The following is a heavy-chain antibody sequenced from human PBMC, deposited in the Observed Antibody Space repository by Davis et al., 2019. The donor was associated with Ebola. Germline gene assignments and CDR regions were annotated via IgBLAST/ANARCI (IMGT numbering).Heavy chain of an antibody. V-gene: IGHV1-3*01. D-gene: IGHD6-13*01. CDR2: INAGNGNT. CDR3: ARVESSSWYYYYGMDV. J-gene: IGHJ6*02. CDR1: GYTFSSYA. Sequence: ASVKVSCKASGYTFSSYAMHWVRQAPGQRLEWMGWINAGNGNTKYSQKFQGRVTITRDTSASTAYMELSSLRSEDTAVYYCARVESSSWYYYYGMDVWGQGTTVTVSS.